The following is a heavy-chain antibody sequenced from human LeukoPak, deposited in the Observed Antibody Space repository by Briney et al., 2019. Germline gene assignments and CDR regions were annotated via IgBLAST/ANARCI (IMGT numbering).Heavy chain of an antibody. V-gene: IGHV3-48*03. CDR3: ARKYCSGGSCYSDFDY. CDR2: ISSSGSTI. CDR1: GFTFSSYE. Sequence: GGSLRLSCAASGFTFSSYEMNWVRQAPGKGLEWVSYISSSGSTIYYADSVKGRFTISRDNAKNSLYLQMNSLRAEDTAVYYCARKYCSGGSCYSDFDYWGQGTLVTVSS. J-gene: IGHJ4*02. D-gene: IGHD2-15*01.